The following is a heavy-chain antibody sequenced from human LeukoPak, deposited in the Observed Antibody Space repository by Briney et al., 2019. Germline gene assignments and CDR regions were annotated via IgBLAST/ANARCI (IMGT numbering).Heavy chain of an antibody. CDR1: GDSISSGSFY. CDR2: IHTSGST. J-gene: IGHJ3*02. Sequence: SETLSLTCTVSGDSISSGSFYWSWTRQPAGKGLEWIGRIHTSGSTSYSPSLKSRVTMSIDTSKNQFSLKLTSVTATDTAVYYCARGAGTRSGTFDIWGQGTMVTVSS. V-gene: IGHV4-61*02. CDR3: ARGAGTRSGTFDI. D-gene: IGHD1/OR15-1a*01.